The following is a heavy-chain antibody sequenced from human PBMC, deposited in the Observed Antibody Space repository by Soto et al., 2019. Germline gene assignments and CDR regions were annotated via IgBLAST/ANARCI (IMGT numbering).Heavy chain of an antibody. CDR3: ANQREYSYVPWGYFQH. CDR2: ISGSGGST. D-gene: IGHD5-18*01. Sequence: EVQLLESGGDLVQPGGSLRLSCAASGFTFSSYAMTWVRQAPGKGLEWVSAISGSGGSTYYADSVKGRFTISRDNSKNTLYLQMNSLRGEDTAVYYCANQREYSYVPWGYFQHWGQGTLVTVSS. V-gene: IGHV3-23*01. J-gene: IGHJ1*01. CDR1: GFTFSSYA.